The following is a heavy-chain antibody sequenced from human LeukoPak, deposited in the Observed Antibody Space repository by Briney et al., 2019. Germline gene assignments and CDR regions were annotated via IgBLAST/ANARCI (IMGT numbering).Heavy chain of an antibody. Sequence: GGSLRLSCAASGFTFSSYAMHWVRQAPGKGLEWVAVISYDGSNKYYADSMKGRFTISRDNSKNTLYLQMNSLRAEDTAVYYCASTPTDYWGQGTLVTVSS. CDR2: ISYDGSNK. CDR1: GFTFSSYA. V-gene: IGHV3-30-3*01. J-gene: IGHJ4*02. CDR3: ASTPTDY.